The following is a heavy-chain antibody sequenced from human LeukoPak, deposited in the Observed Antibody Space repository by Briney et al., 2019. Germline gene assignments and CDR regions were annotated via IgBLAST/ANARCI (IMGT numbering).Heavy chain of an antibody. CDR2: ISYDGSNK. Sequence: PGGSLRLSCAASGFTFSSYAMHWVRQAPGKGLEWVAVISYDGSNKYYADSVKGRFTVSRDNSKNTLYLQMNSLRAEDTAVYYCARALYYFDSSGYYYYWGQGTLVTVSS. CDR1: GFTFSSYA. V-gene: IGHV3-30*14. J-gene: IGHJ4*02. D-gene: IGHD3-22*01. CDR3: ARALYYFDSSGYYYY.